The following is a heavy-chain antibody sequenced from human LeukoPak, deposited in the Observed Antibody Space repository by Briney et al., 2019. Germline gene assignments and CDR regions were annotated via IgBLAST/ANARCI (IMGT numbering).Heavy chain of an antibody. D-gene: IGHD6-19*01. V-gene: IGHV4-59*01. CDR3: ARGYSSGWYHTTVIDH. Sequence: SETLSLTCTVSGGSISSYYWSWIRQPPGKGLEWIGYIYYSGSTNYNPSLKSRVTISVDTSKNQFSLKLSSVTAADTAVYYCARGYSSGWYHTTVIDHWGQGTLVTVSS. J-gene: IGHJ4*02. CDR1: GGSISSYY. CDR2: IYYSGST.